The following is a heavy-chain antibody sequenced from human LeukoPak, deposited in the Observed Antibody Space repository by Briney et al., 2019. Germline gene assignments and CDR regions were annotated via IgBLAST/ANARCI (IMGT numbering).Heavy chain of an antibody. CDR3: ARVISPNYGGNSGWFDP. CDR1: GDSVSSNSGA. V-gene: IGHV6-1*01. Sequence: SQTLSLTCAISGDSVSSNSGAWSWIRQSPSRGLEWLGRTYYRSKWYNDYAVSVKSRITINPDTSKNQFSLQLNSVTPEDTAVYYCARVISPNYGGNSGWFDPWGQGTLVTVSS. CDR2: TYYRSKWYN. J-gene: IGHJ5*02. D-gene: IGHD4-23*01.